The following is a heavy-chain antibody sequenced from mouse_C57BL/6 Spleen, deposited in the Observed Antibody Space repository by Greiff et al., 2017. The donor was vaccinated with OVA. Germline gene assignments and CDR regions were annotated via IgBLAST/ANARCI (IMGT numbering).Heavy chain of an antibody. CDR3: ERWGYGSSHWYFDD. CDR1: GYTFTSYW. V-gene: IGHV1-64*01. J-gene: IGHJ1*03. D-gene: IGHD1-1*01. Sequence: QVQLQQPGAELVKPGASVKLSCKASGYTFTSYWMHWVKQRPGQGLEWIGMIHPNSGSTNYNEKFKSKATLTVDKSSSTAYMQLSSLTSEDSAVYYGERWGYGSSHWYFDDWGTGTTVTVSS. CDR2: IHPNSGST.